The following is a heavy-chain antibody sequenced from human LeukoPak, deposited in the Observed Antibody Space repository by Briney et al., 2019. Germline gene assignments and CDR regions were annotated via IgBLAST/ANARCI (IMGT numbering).Heavy chain of an antibody. CDR3: ARGSPVASGRYSIYSS. CDR2: IYGDGST. CDR1: GLTFSGYD. Sequence: GGSLRLSRAASGLTFSGYDMHWVRQAPGKGLEWVAVIYGDGSTYYADSVKGRFTISSDNLKNTLSLQMDSLRAADTAMYYCARGSPVASGRYSIYSSWGQGTLVTVSP. V-gene: IGHV3-53*01. J-gene: IGHJ5*02. D-gene: IGHD3-10*01.